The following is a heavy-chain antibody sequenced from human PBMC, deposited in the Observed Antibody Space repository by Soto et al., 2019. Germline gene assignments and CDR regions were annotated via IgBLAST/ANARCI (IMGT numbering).Heavy chain of an antibody. CDR2: IIPIFGTA. V-gene: IGHV1-69*06. D-gene: IGHD3-16*01. CDR3: ARDRPRGGEIDY. J-gene: IGHJ4*02. Sequence: QVQLVQSGAEVKKPGSSVKVSCKASGGTFSSYAISWVRQAPGQGLEWMGGIIPIFGTANYAQKFQGRVKITADKSTSTAYMELSSLRSEDTEVYYCARDRPRGGEIDYWGQGTLVTVSS. CDR1: GGTFSSYA.